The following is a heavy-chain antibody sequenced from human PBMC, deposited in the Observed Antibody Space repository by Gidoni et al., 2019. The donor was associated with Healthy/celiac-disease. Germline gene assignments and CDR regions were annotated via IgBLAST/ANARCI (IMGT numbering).Heavy chain of an antibody. V-gene: IGHV3-30*04. D-gene: IGHD2-15*01. CDR3: ARDYIVRVVAAMGPMDV. CDR1: GFTFSSYA. CDR2: ISYDGRNK. J-gene: IGHJ6*03. Sequence: QVQLVESGGGVVQPGRSLRLSCAAPGFTFSSYAMHWVRQAPGKGLEWVAVISYDGRNKYYADSVKGRFTISRDNSKNTLYLQMNSLRAEDTAVYYCARDYIVRVVAAMGPMDVWGKGTTVTVSS.